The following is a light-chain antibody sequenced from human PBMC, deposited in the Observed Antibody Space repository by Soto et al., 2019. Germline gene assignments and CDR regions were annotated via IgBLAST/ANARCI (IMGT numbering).Light chain of an antibody. CDR1: SSDIGGYDF. J-gene: IGLJ1*01. V-gene: IGLV2-8*01. CDR3: SSYSDTNIYV. Sequence: QSALTQPPSASGSPGQAVTISCTGTSSDIGGYDFVSWYQVRPGEAPQLIIYNVNGRPSGVPRRFSGSKSGNTASLTVSGLQAVDEADYYCSSYSDTNIYVFGTGTKVT. CDR2: NVN.